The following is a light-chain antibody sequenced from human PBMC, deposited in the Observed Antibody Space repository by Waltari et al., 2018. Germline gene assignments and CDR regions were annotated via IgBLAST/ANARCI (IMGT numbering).Light chain of an antibody. Sequence: DGVMTQSPLSLHVVFGQSASIHCRSSQRLVHSDGNTYLNWFQQRPGPSPRRLFYTFSRGNAGVPNIFSGSGSGTDFTLKSRLVEAEDVGVYYCMQGTQRPRTFGQGTKVQIE. J-gene: IGKJ1*01. CDR3: MQGTQRPRT. CDR2: TFS. CDR1: QRLVHSDGNTY. V-gene: IGKV2-30*02.